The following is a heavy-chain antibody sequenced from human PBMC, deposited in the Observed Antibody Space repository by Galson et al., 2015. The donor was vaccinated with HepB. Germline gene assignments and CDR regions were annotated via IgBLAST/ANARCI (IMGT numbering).Heavy chain of an antibody. Sequence: SLRLSCAASGFTFSSYGMRWVRQAPGKGLEWVAVISYDGSNKYYADSVKGRFTISRDNSKNTLYLQMNSLRAEDTAVYYCAKDPQIYSYGDTLYFDYWGQGTLVTVSS. V-gene: IGHV3-30*18. J-gene: IGHJ4*02. CDR3: AKDPQIYSYGDTLYFDY. CDR2: ISYDGSNK. CDR1: GFTFSSYG. D-gene: IGHD5-18*01.